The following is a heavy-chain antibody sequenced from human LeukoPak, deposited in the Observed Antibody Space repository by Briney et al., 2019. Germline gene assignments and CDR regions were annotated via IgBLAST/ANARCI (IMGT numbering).Heavy chain of an antibody. Sequence: GGPLRLSCAASGFTFSGYSMNWVRQAPGRGVEWVSYISSGSSTIYYADSVRGRFTISRDNAKSSLYLQMNSLRAEDTAVYYCARGRAAYYFDYWSQGTLVTVSS. V-gene: IGHV3-48*01. J-gene: IGHJ4*02. CDR1: GFTFSGYS. D-gene: IGHD2-15*01. CDR2: ISSGSSTI. CDR3: ARGRAAYYFDY.